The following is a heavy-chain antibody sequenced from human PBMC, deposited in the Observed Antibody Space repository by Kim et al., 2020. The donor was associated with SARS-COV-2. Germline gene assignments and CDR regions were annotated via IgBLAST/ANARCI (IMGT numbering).Heavy chain of an antibody. Sequence: SPSFPGQVTISADKSISTAYLQWSSLKASDTAMYYCARLRSPHYGNWFDPWGQGTLVTVSS. J-gene: IGHJ5*02. CDR3: ARLRSPHYGNWFDP. V-gene: IGHV5-51*01. D-gene: IGHD3-16*01.